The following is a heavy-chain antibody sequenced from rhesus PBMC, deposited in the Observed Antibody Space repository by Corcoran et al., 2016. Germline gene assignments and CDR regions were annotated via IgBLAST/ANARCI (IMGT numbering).Heavy chain of an antibody. CDR1: GGSISGYW. D-gene: IGHD3-16*01. V-gene: IGHV4-165*01. CDR2: IGGSSGST. Sequence: QVQLQESGPGLVKPSETLSLTCAVSGGSISGYWWGWIRQPPGKGLVWMGYIGGSSGSTYYNPSLKSRVTISTDTSKNQFSRKLSSVTAADTAVYYCATSGSYLPVDWGQGVLVTVSS. CDR3: ATSGSYLPVD. J-gene: IGHJ4*01.